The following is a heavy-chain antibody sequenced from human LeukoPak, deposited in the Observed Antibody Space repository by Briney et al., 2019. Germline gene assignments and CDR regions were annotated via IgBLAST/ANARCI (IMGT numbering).Heavy chain of an antibody. Sequence: GGSLRLSCAASGFTFSSYSMNWVRQAPGKGLEWVSSISSSSSYIYYADSVKGRFAISRDNAKNSLYLQMNSLRAEDTAVYYCARDPLPYYDFWSGYYTGFDYWGQGTLVTVSS. CDR2: ISSSSSYI. CDR1: GFTFSSYS. J-gene: IGHJ4*02. D-gene: IGHD3-3*01. CDR3: ARDPLPYYDFWSGYYTGFDY. V-gene: IGHV3-21*01.